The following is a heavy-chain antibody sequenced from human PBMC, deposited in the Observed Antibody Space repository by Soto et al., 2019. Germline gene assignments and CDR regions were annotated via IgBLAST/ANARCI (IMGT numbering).Heavy chain of an antibody. J-gene: IGHJ5*02. V-gene: IGHV1-69*13. CDR1: GGTFSSYA. CDR2: IIPIFGTA. CDR3: ASNSLSAVHAKTKGSWLDP. D-gene: IGHD1-1*01. Sequence: SVKVSCKASGGTFSSYAISWVRQAPGQGLEWMGGIIPIFGTANYAQKFQGRVTITADESTSTAYMELSSLRSEDTAVYYCASNSLSAVHAKTKGSWLDPWGQGTLVTVSS.